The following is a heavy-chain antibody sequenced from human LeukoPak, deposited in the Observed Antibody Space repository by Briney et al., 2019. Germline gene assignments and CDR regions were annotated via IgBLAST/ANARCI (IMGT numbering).Heavy chain of an antibody. Sequence: PGRSLRLSCAASGFTFSSYAMHWVRQAPGKGLEWVAVISYDGSNKYYADSVKGRFTISRDNSKNTLYLQMNSLRAEDTAVYYCARESRDSSGWYGDHDYWGQGTLVTVSS. D-gene: IGHD6-19*01. V-gene: IGHV3-30*04. CDR2: ISYDGSNK. J-gene: IGHJ4*02. CDR1: GFTFSSYA. CDR3: ARESRDSSGWYGDHDY.